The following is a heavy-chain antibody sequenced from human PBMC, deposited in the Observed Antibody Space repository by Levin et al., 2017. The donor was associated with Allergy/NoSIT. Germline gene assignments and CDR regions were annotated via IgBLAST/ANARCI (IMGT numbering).Heavy chain of an antibody. CDR1: GYTFTGYY. D-gene: IGHD6-13*01. CDR3: ARRMHTGIWQQLGFDY. J-gene: IGHJ4*02. CDR2: INPNSGGT. V-gene: IGHV1-2*03. Sequence: LVASVKVSCKASGYTFTGYYMHWVRQAPGQGLEWMGWINPNSGGTNYAQKFQGRVTMTRDTSISTAYMELSRLRSDDTAVYYCARRMHTGIWQQLGFDYWGQGTLVTVSS.